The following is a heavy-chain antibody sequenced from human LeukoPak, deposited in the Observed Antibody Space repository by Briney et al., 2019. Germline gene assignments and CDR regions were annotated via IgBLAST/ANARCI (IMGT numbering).Heavy chain of an antibody. CDR3: ARSSGYYFEYFHH. Sequence: TLSLTCTVSGDSISSGSYYWSWIRQPAGKGLEWIGRIYTSGSTNYNPSLKSRLTISVDTSTNQFSLKLSSVTAADTALYYCARSSGYYFEYFHHWGQGTLVTVSS. D-gene: IGHD3-22*01. V-gene: IGHV4-61*02. CDR1: GDSISSGSYY. CDR2: IYTSGST. J-gene: IGHJ1*01.